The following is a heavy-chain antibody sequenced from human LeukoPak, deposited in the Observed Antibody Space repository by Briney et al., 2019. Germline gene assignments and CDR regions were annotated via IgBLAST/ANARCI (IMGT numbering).Heavy chain of an antibody. Sequence: SETLSLTCAVYGGSFSGYYWSWIRQPPGKGLEWIGTMYHSGSTNYNPSLRSRVTISVDTSKNQFSLKLSSVTAADTAVYFCARGFRGDNFDYWGQGTLVTVSS. CDR3: ARGFRGDNFDY. CDR2: MYHSGST. J-gene: IGHJ4*02. V-gene: IGHV4-34*01. CDR1: GGSFSGYY. D-gene: IGHD7-27*01.